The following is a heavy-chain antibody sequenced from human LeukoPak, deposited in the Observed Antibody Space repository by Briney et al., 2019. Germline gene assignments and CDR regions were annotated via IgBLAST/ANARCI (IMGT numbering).Heavy chain of an antibody. V-gene: IGHV1-69*04. Sequence: GASVKVSCKASRGSFSSYAISWVRQAPGQGLEWMGRIIPILGIANYAQKFQGRVTITADKSTSTAYMELSSLRSEDTAVYYCARAGARNAFDIWGQGTMVTVSS. D-gene: IGHD6-6*01. CDR1: RGSFSSYA. CDR3: ARAGARNAFDI. J-gene: IGHJ3*02. CDR2: IIPILGIA.